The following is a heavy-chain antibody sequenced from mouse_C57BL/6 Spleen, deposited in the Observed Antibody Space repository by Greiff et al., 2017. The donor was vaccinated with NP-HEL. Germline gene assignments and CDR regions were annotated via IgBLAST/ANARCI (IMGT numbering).Heavy chain of an antibody. CDR2: IWWDDDK. V-gene: IGHV8-8*01. CDR3: ARSPVVASYYAMDY. J-gene: IGHJ4*01. Sequence: QVTLKESGPGILQPSQTLSLTCSFSGFSLSTFGMGVGWIRQPSGKGLEWLAHIWWDDDKYYNPALKSRLTISKDTSKNQVFLKIANVDTADTATYYCARSPVVASYYAMDYWGQGTSVTVSS. CDR1: GFSLSTFGMG. D-gene: IGHD1-1*01.